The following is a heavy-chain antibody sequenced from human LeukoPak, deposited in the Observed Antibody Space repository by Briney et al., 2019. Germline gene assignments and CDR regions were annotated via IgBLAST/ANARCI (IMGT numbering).Heavy chain of an antibody. CDR3: ASVFGVTRIDY. CDR1: GFTFSSYN. Sequence: GGSLRLSCAASGFTFSSYNMNWVRQAPGKGLEWVSFISSSSDTIYYADSVKGRFTISRDNAKNSLFLQMNSLRDVDTAVYYCASVFGVTRIDYWGQGTLATVSS. V-gene: IGHV3-48*02. CDR2: ISSSSDTI. J-gene: IGHJ4*02. D-gene: IGHD3-3*01.